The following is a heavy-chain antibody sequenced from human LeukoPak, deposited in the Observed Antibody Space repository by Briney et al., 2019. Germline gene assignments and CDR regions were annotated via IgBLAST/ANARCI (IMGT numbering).Heavy chain of an antibody. CDR2: IYHSGTT. D-gene: IGHD6-13*01. Sequence: PSGTLXLTCAVSGGSITSTHWFSWVRQPPXXGLXWIGEIYHSGTTNYNPSLKSRVTMSVDKSKSHFSLNLSSMTAADTAVYYCARSIAAAGTRAFDYWGQGTLVTVSS. V-gene: IGHV4-4*02. J-gene: IGHJ4*02. CDR1: GGSITSTHW. CDR3: ARSIAAAGTRAFDY.